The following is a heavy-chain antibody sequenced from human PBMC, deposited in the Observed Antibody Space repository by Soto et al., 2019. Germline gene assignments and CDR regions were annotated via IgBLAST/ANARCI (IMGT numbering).Heavy chain of an antibody. Sequence: SETLSLTCAVSGGSISSSNWGSWVRQPPGKGLEGSGEIYHSGSTNYNPSLKRRATIAVHKSKKQISLMLSSVTAADTAVYYCARMLGSSWNSGFEPWGQGTLVTVS. J-gene: IGHJ5*02. CDR1: GGSISSSNW. CDR2: IYHSGST. D-gene: IGHD6-13*01. CDR3: ARMLGSSWNSGFEP. V-gene: IGHV4-4*02.